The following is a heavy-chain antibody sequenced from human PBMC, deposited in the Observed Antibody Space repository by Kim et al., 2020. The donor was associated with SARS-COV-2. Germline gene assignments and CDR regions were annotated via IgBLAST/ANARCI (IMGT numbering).Heavy chain of an antibody. CDR1: GGSISSGGYY. J-gene: IGHJ4*02. Sequence: SETLSLTCTVSGGSISSGGYYWSWIRQHPGKGLEWIGYIYYSGSTYYNPSLKSRVTISVDTSKNQFSLKLSSVTAADTAVYYCASSNSSMGKKYFDYWGQGTLVTVSS. V-gene: IGHV4-31*03. CDR3: ASSNSSMGKKYFDY. D-gene: IGHD6-13*01. CDR2: IYYSGST.